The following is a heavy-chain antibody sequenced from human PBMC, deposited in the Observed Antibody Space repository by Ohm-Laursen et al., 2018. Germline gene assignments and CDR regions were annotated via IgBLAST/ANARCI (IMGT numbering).Heavy chain of an antibody. CDR2: INPNSGGT. V-gene: IGHV1-2*02. Sequence: SVKVSCKASGYTFTGYYMHWVRQAPGQGLEWMGWINPNSGGTNYAQKFQGRVTMTRDTSISTAYMELSRLRSDDTAVYYCARDVIGLVVITHSPLYYWGQGTLVTVSS. CDR3: ARDVIGLVVITHSPLYY. CDR1: GYTFTGYY. J-gene: IGHJ4*02. D-gene: IGHD3-22*01.